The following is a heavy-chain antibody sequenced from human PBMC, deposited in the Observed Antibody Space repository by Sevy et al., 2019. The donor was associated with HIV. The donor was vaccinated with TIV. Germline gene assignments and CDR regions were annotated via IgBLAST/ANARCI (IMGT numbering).Heavy chain of an antibody. J-gene: IGHJ4*02. Sequence: GGSLRLSCAASTFTFGHYAMHWVRQAPGKGLQWVAGISYEGSNEYYTDSVKGRFTISRDNSKNTQNLEINNLRVEDTALYYCARDWGTPPTAILYYFDFWGQGIPVTVSS. V-gene: IGHV3-30*04. D-gene: IGHD3-16*01. CDR2: ISYEGSNE. CDR3: ARDWGTPPTAILYYFDF. CDR1: TFTFGHYA.